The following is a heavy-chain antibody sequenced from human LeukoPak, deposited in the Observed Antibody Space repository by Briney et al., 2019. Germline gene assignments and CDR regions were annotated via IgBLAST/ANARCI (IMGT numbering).Heavy chain of an antibody. CDR1: GGSFSGYY. V-gene: IGHV4-34*01. CDR3: ARVGRDYSNYGWSDY. CDR2: INHSGST. J-gene: IGHJ4*02. Sequence: SETLSLTCAVYGGSFSGYYWSWIRQPPGKGLEWIGEINHSGSTNYNPSLKSQVTISVDTSKNQFSLKLSSVTAADTAVYYCARVGRDYSNYGWSDYWGQGTLVTVSS. D-gene: IGHD4-11*01.